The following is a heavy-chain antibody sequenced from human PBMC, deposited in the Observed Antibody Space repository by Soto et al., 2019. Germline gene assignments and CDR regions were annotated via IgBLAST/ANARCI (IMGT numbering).Heavy chain of an antibody. D-gene: IGHD3-22*01. V-gene: IGHV1-18*01. CDR3: ARGANWDGYSYYDSSGYSPFDY. CDR1: GYTFTSYG. CDR2: ISAYNGNT. Sequence: ASVKVSCKASGYTFTSYGISWVRQGPGQGLEWMGWISAYNGNTNYAQKLQGRVTMTTDTSTSTAYMELRSLRSDDTAVYYCARGANWDGYSYYDSSGYSPFDYWGQGTLVTVSS. J-gene: IGHJ4*02.